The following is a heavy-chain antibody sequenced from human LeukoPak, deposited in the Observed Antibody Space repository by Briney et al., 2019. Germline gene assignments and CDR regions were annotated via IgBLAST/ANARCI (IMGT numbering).Heavy chain of an antibody. CDR2: IIPILGIA. CDR1: GGTFSSYA. J-gene: IGHJ4*02. Sequence: SVNVSCKSSGGTFSSYAISWVRQAPGQGLEWMGRIIPILGIANYAQKFQGRVTITADKSTSTAYMELSSLRSEDTAVYYCARDWSYSGYDWGQGTLVTVSS. D-gene: IGHD5-12*01. V-gene: IGHV1-69*04. CDR3: ARDWSYSGYD.